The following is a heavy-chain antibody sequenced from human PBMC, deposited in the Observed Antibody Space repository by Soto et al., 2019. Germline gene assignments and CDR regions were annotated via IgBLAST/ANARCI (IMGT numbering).Heavy chain of an antibody. CDR1: GFTFSSYA. CDR2: ISGSGGST. CDR3: AKVERVGSGSRFYLDS. Sequence: EVQLLESGGGLVQPGGSLRLSCAASGFTFSSYAMSWVRQAPGKGLEWVSAISGSGGSTYSADSVKGRFTISRDSSKSTLYLQMNSLRAEATAVYYCAKVERVGSGSRFYLDSWGQGTVVTVSS. D-gene: IGHD6-19*01. V-gene: IGHV3-23*01. J-gene: IGHJ4*02.